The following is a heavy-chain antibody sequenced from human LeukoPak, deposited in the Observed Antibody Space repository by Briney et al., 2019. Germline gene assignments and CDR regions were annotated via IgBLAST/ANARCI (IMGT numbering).Heavy chain of an antibody. D-gene: IGHD1-26*01. J-gene: IGHJ3*02. CDR1: GFPFSKYA. V-gene: IGHV3-33*01. CDR3: AFEIGRSQGAFDI. Sequence: GGSLRLSFAASGFPFSKYAMHWVRPTPGKGLEGVAAIWNDGSDENYADSVKGRFTISSDNSKNTLYLQMNSLRAEDTAVYYCAFEIGRSQGAFDIWGQGTMITVSS. CDR2: IWNDGSDE.